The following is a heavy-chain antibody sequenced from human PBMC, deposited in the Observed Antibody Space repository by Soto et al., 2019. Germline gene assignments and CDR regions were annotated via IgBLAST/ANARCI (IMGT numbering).Heavy chain of an antibody. V-gene: IGHV4-59*01. J-gene: IGHJ6*02. Sequence: NPSETLSLTXTVSGGSISTYYWSWIRQPPGKGLEWIGYIYYSGSTSCNPSLKSRVTISVDTSKNQFSLKLRSVTAADTAVYYCASDRSSGWDQGYGMDVWGQGTTVTVSS. CDR1: GGSISTYY. CDR2: IYYSGST. CDR3: ASDRSSGWDQGYGMDV. D-gene: IGHD6-19*01.